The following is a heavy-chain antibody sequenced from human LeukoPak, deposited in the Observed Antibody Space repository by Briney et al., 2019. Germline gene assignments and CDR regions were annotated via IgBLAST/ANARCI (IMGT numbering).Heavy chain of an antibody. V-gene: IGHV4-4*07. CDR3: AKGVYDSSGYYWGYNWFDP. Sequence: SETLSLTCTVSGGSISSYYWSWLRQPAGKGLEWIGRIYTSGSTNYNPSLKSRVTMSVDTSKNQFSPKLSSVTAADTAVYYCAKGVYDSSGYYWGYNWFDPWGQGTLVTVSS. CDR2: IYTSGST. CDR1: GGSISSYY. D-gene: IGHD3-22*01. J-gene: IGHJ5*02.